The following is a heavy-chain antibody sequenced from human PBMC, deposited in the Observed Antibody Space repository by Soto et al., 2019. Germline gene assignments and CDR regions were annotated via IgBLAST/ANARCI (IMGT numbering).Heavy chain of an antibody. CDR2: IYYSGST. CDR1: GGSISSYY. D-gene: IGHD2-15*01. CDR3: ARLPDCSGGSCYSSDAFDI. J-gene: IGHJ3*02. Sequence: PSETMSLTCTVSGGSISSYYLSWILQTTGKGLEWIGYIYYSGSTNYNPSLKSRVTISVDTSKNQFSLKLSSVTAADTAVYYCARLPDCSGGSCYSSDAFDIWGQGTMVTVSS. V-gene: IGHV4-59*08.